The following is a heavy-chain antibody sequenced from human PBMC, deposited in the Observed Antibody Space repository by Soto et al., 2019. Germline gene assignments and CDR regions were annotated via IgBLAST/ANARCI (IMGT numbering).Heavy chain of an antibody. CDR3: AKLPSYVTPAGTFGH. V-gene: IGHV5-51*01. D-gene: IGHD6-13*01. J-gene: IGHJ4*02. Sequence: GESLKISCKVSGYSFTSYWIAWVRQMPGKGLEWMGIIFPGNSNTRYSPSFQGQVTISVDKSFNTAYLQWSSLKASDTAVYYCAKLPSYVTPAGTFGHWGQGTLVTVSS. CDR1: GYSFTSYW. CDR2: IFPGNSNT.